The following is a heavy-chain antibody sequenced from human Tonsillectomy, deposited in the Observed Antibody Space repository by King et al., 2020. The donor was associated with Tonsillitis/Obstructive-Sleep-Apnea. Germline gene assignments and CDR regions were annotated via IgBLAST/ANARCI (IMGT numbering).Heavy chain of an antibody. CDR1: GGSVSGYY. Sequence: VQLQQWGARLLKPSETLSLTCAVYGGSVSGYYWSWIRQSPGKGLEWIGEINHSGSTNYNPSLKSRVTISVDTSKNQFSLRLSSVTAADTAVYYCARGPAWDVANGVCYVYWGQGTLVTVSS. V-gene: IGHV4-34*01. CDR3: ARGPAWDVANGVCYVY. J-gene: IGHJ4*02. CDR2: INHSGST. D-gene: IGHD2-8*01.